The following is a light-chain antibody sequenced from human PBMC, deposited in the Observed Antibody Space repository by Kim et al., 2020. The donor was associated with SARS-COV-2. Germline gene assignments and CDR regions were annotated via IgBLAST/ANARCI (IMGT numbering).Light chain of an antibody. J-gene: IGLJ3*02. CDR2: QDT. CDR1: QLGDKY. CDR3: QVWDSSTKGV. V-gene: IGLV3-1*01. Sequence: SYELTQPPSVSVSPGQTASITCSGDQLGDKYVCWYQQKPGQSPAPVIFQDTKRPSGIPERFSGSKSGNTATLTISGTQPTDEAYYYCQVWDSSTKGVFGGGTQLTVL.